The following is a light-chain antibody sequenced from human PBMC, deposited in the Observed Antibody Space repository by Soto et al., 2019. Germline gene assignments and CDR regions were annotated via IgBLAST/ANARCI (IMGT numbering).Light chain of an antibody. J-gene: IGLJ2*01. CDR2: GNS. V-gene: IGLV1-40*01. CDR1: SSNIGAGYD. CDR3: QSYDSSLSGHVV. Sequence: QAVVTQPPSVSRAPGQRVTICDTGSSSNIGAGYDVHWYQQLPGTAPKLLIYGNSNRPSGVPDRFSGSKSGTSASLAITGLQAQDEADYYCQSYDSSLSGHVVFGGGTKLTVL.